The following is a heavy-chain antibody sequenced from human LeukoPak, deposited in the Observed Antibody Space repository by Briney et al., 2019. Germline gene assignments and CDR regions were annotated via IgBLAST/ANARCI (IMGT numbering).Heavy chain of an antibody. CDR2: IWYDGSNK. J-gene: IGHJ4*02. CDR3: ARGCSGGSCYVFDY. Sequence: GGSLRLSCAASGFTFSSYGMHWVRQAPGKGLEWVAIIWYDGSNKYYADSVKGRFTISRDNSKDTLYLQMNSLRAEDTAVYYSARGCSGGSCYVFDYWGQGTLVTVSS. CDR1: GFTFSSYG. D-gene: IGHD2-15*01. V-gene: IGHV3-33*01.